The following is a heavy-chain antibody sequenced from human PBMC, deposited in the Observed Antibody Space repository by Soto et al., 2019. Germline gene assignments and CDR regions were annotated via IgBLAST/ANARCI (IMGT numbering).Heavy chain of an antibody. CDR3: ARDEGYYYGSGRWFDP. Sequence: QVQLVQSGAEVKKPGASVKVSCKASGYTFISYGISWVRQAPGQGLEWMGWISAYNGNTNYAQKLQGRVTMTTDTSTRTAYMEVRSLRSDDTAVYYCARDEGYYYGSGRWFDPWGQGTLVTVSS. CDR2: ISAYNGNT. D-gene: IGHD3-10*01. CDR1: GYTFISYG. V-gene: IGHV1-18*01. J-gene: IGHJ5*02.